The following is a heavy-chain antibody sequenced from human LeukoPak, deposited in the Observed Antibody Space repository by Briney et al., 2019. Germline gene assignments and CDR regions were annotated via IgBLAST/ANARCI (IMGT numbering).Heavy chain of an antibody. CDR3: AKGGKWDVTPFDY. V-gene: IGHV3-23*01. J-gene: IGHJ4*02. CDR2: ISGSGSST. CDR1: GFTFSNYA. Sequence: GGSLRLSCAASGFTFSNYAMSWVRQAPGKGLEWVSAISGSGSSTYFADSVKGRFTISRDNSKNTLYLQVNSLRAEDTAVYYCAKGGKWDVTPFDYWGQGTLVTVSS. D-gene: IGHD1-26*01.